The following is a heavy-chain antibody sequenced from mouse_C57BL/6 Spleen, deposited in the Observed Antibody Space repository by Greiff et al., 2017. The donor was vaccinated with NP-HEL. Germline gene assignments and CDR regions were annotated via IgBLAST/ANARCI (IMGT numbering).Heavy chain of an antibody. CDR3: AIPDGYYGGFDY. D-gene: IGHD2-3*01. J-gene: IGHJ2*01. CDR1: GYTFTSYW. CDR2: INPSNGGT. Sequence: VQLQQPGTELVKPGASVKLSCKASGYTFTSYWMHWVKQRPGQGLEWIGNINPSNGGTNYNEKFKSKATLTVDTSSSTAYMQLSSLTSEDSAVYYCAIPDGYYGGFDYWGQGTTLTVSS. V-gene: IGHV1-53*01.